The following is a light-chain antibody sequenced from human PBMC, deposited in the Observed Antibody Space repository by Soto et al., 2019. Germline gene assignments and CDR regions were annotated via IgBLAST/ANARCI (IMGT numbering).Light chain of an antibody. CDR3: AAWDDSLSVHVV. CDR1: SSNIGSNY. Sequence: QSVLTQPPSASGTPGQRVTISCSGSSSNIGSNYVYWYQQLPGTAPKLLIYSNNQRPAGVTDRFSGSKSGTSASLAISGLRSEDEADYSCAAWDDSLSVHVVFGGGTKLPVL. V-gene: IGLV1-47*02. J-gene: IGLJ2*01. CDR2: SNN.